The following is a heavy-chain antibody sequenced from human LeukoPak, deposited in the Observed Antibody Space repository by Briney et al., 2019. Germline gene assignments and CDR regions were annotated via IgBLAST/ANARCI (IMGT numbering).Heavy chain of an antibody. V-gene: IGHV3-74*01. CDR1: GFTFSTYW. Sequence: GGSLRLSCVASGFTFSTYWMHWVRQAPGKGLVWVSRINSDGSSTSYADSVKGRFTISRDNAKNTLDLQMNSLRAEDTAVYYCARVKRTGSSGYLNYFDYWGQGTLVTVSS. J-gene: IGHJ4*02. CDR2: INSDGSST. D-gene: IGHD3-22*01. CDR3: ARVKRTGSSGYLNYFDY.